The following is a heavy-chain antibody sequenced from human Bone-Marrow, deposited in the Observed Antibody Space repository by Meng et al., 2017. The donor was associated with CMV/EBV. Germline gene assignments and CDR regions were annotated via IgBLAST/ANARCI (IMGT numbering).Heavy chain of an antibody. D-gene: IGHD1-26*01. CDR1: AHTFTSSG. Sequence: GQVVPSGAQVQEPGPSVEVSCDAPAHTFTSSGITRGRQAPGQWIQRIGWISVYNSNTIYAQKPHGRIPTPTDRSTSTVYTDLSSLRSDLTAVNTSARARNPTAYSRSPSYFDYWGQGTLVTVSS. CDR2: ISVYNSNT. J-gene: IGHJ4*02. V-gene: IGHV1-18*01. CDR3: ARARNPTAYSRSPSYFDY.